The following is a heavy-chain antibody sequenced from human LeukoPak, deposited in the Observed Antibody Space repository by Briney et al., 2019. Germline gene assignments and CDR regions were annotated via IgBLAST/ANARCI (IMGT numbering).Heavy chain of an antibody. V-gene: IGHV4-39*01. CDR2: IYYSGSS. CDR3: ARQERAPDYYDSSGYHSDWFDP. D-gene: IGHD3-22*01. Sequence: SETLSLTCTVSGGSISSSSYYWGWIRQPPGKGLEWIGSIYYSGSSYYNPSLKSRVTISVDTSKNQFSLKLSSVTAADTAVYYCARQERAPDYYDSSGYHSDWFDPWGQGTLVTVSS. J-gene: IGHJ5*02. CDR1: GGSISSSSYY.